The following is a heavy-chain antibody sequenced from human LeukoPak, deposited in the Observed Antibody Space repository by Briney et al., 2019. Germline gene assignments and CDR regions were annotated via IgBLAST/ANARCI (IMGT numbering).Heavy chain of an antibody. Sequence: ASVKVSCKASGYTFTSHDINWVRQATGQGLEWMGWMNPNSGNTGYAQKFQGRVTMTRNTSISTAYMELSSLRSEDTAVYYCARGVMVRGVIINYYYMDVWGKGTTVTISS. CDR1: GYTFTSHD. CDR2: MNPNSGNT. J-gene: IGHJ6*03. D-gene: IGHD3-10*01. CDR3: ARGVMVRGVIINYYYMDV. V-gene: IGHV1-8*02.